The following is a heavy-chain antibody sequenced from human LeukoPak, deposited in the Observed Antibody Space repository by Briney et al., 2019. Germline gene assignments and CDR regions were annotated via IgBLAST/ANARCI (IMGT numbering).Heavy chain of an antibody. CDR1: GFTFSSYT. CDR3: ARVQAASLYYYYYYMDV. D-gene: IGHD2-15*01. CDR2: ISSSSSYI. V-gene: IGHV3-21*01. J-gene: IGHJ6*03. Sequence: PGGSLRLSCAASGFTFSSYTMNWVRQAPGKGLEWVSSISSSSSYIYYADSVKGRFTISRDNAKNSLYLQMNSLRAEDTAVYYCARVQAASLYYYYYYMDVWGKGTTVTISS.